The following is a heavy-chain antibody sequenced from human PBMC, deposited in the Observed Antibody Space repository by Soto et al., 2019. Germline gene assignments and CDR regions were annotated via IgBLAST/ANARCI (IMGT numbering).Heavy chain of an antibody. CDR1: GVSISSYY. CDR2: VSYRTTT. D-gene: IGHD6-13*01. V-gene: IGHV4-59*01. Sequence: PSETLSLTCTASGVSISSYYWSWIRQPPGKGLEWIGYVSYRTTTNNNPSLESRVIMSLDTSKNQISLKLSSVTAADTAVYYCARVNLGGITSAGMDYWGQGTLVTVSS. J-gene: IGHJ4*02. CDR3: ARVNLGGITSAGMDY.